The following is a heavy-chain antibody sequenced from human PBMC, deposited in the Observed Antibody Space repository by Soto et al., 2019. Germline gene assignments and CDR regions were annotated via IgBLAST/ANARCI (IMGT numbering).Heavy chain of an antibody. CDR2: IWYDGSNK. CDR1: GFTFSSYG. CDR3: AREGFVVVPAVESYYYYGMDV. J-gene: IGHJ6*02. V-gene: IGHV3-33*01. Sequence: GGSLRLSCAASGFTFSSYGMHWVRQAPGKGLEWVAVIWYDGSNKYYADSVKGRFTISRDNSKNTLYLQMNSLRAEDTAVYYCAREGFVVVPAVESYYYYGMDVWGQGTTVTVSS. D-gene: IGHD2-2*01.